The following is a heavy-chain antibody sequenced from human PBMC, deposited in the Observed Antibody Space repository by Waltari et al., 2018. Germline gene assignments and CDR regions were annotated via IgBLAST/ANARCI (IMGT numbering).Heavy chain of an antibody. CDR2: IYYSGST. D-gene: IGHD3-22*01. J-gene: IGHJ4*02. CDR3: ARCHYDSTASDY. Sequence: QLQLQESGPGLVKPSETLSLTCTVSGGSISSSSYYWGWIRQPPGKGLAWIGSIYYSGSTYYNPSLKSRVTISVDTSKNQFSLKLSSVTAADTAVYYCARCHYDSTASDYWGQGTLVTVSS. V-gene: IGHV4-39*01. CDR1: GGSISSSSYY.